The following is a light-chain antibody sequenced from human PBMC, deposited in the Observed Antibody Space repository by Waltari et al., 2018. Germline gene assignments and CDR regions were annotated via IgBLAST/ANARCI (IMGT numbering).Light chain of an antibody. CDR3: QKYGTRPAT. CDR1: QSVGRT. J-gene: IGKJ1*01. V-gene: IGKV3-20*01. CDR2: DAS. Sequence: EIVLTQSPASLSLSPGDRATLSCRASQSVGRTLAWYQQRPGQAPRLLIYDASSTATCIPDRFSGSGSGTDFSLTISRLEPEDFAVYYCQKYGTRPATFGQGTKVEVK.